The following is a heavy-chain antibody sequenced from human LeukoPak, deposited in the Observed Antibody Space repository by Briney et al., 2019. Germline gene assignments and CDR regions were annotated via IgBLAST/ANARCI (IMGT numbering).Heavy chain of an antibody. CDR2: ISFSGNTK. CDR3: ARGAYSSGWAYFDH. Sequence: GGSLRLSCAASGFTFSDYSMNWVRQAPGKGLEWVSYISFSGNTKYYGDSVKGRFTISRDNAKNSLYLHMDSLRAEDTAVYYCARGAYSSGWAYFDHWGQGTLVTLSS. J-gene: IGHJ4*02. D-gene: IGHD6-19*01. CDR1: GFTFSDYS. V-gene: IGHV3-48*04.